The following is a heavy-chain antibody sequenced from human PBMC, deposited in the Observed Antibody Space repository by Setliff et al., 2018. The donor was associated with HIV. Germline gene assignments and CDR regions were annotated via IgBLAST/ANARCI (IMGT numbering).Heavy chain of an antibody. CDR2: VDPKNGKT. CDR3: ATLDYYGSQTYNLALHY. Sequence: GASVKVSCKASGYTFTDYYMHWVQQAPGKGLEWMGRVDPKNGKTLYAENLRGRITITADTSTDTAYMELNSLRSEDTAMYYCATLDYYGSQTYNLALHYWGQGTLVTAPQ. CDR1: GYTFTDYY. V-gene: IGHV1-69-2*01. D-gene: IGHD3-10*01. J-gene: IGHJ4*02.